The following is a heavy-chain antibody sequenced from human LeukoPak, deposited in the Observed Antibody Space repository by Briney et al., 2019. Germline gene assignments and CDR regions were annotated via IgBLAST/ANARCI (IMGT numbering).Heavy chain of an antibody. CDR2: ISWNSGSI. J-gene: IGHJ4*02. CDR1: GFTFDDYA. D-gene: IGHD6-6*01. Sequence: GGSLRLSCAASGFTFDDYAMHWVRHAPGKGVEWVSGISWNSGSIGYADSVKGRFTISRDNAKNSLYLQMNSLRAEDMALYYCAKGLRSSSWSHFDYWGQGTLVTVSS. V-gene: IGHV3-9*03. CDR3: AKGLRSSSWSHFDY.